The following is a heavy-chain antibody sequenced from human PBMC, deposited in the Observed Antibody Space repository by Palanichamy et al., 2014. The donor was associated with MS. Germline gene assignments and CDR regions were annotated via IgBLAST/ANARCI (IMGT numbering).Heavy chain of an antibody. CDR1: GFTFRLYA. Sequence: QVQLVESGGGVVQPGRSLELSCAASGFTFRLYAMQWVRQAPGKGLEWVAVISYDGSNKYYADSVRGRFTISRDNSKNTLFLQMNSLRDEDTAIYYCARDAAGYTYGYRHYYYGMDVWGRGTTVTVSS. CDR3: ARDAAGYTYGYRHYYYGMDV. D-gene: IGHD5-18*01. J-gene: IGHJ6*02. CDR2: ISYDGSNK. V-gene: IGHV3-30-3*01.